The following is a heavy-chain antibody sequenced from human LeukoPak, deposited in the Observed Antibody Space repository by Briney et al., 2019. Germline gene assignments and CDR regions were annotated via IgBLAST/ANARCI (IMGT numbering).Heavy chain of an antibody. V-gene: IGHV3-11*01. CDR1: GFTFNDYY. J-gene: IGHJ5*02. Sequence: PGGSLTLPCASSGFTFNDYYMSWIRQAPGKGLAWLSYINIGGTNTHYADSVKGRFTISRDNAKKSLYLEMNNLRAEDTAVYYCATDGAGFDTWGQGVLVTVSS. CDR2: INIGGTNT. CDR3: ATDGAGFDT.